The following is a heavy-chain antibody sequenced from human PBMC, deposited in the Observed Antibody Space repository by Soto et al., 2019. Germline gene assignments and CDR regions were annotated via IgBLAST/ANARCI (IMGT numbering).Heavy chain of an antibody. D-gene: IGHD3-10*01. J-gene: IGHJ6*02. CDR2: VYYTGST. Sequence: QVQLQQSGPGLVKPSETLSLTCTVSSGPSRSHNWGWIRQPPGRGLEWIGYVYYTGSTSYNPPLKSRVTISADTSTNHISLTLSSVTAADTAVYYCVRQGIGDLHGLVDVWGQGTTVSVSS. CDR3: VRQGIGDLHGLVDV. V-gene: IGHV4-59*08. CDR1: SGPSRSHN.